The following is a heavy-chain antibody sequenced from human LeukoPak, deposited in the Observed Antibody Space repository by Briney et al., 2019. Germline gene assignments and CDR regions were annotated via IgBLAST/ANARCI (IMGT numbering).Heavy chain of an antibody. CDR1: GFTFSSYS. Sequence: GGSLRLSCAASGFTFSSYSMNWVRQAPGKGLEWVSSISSSSSYIYYADSVKGRFTISRDNAKNSLYLQMNSLRAEDTAVYYCARGLREQQQLVRRDYYYYYGMDVWGQGTTVTVSS. J-gene: IGHJ6*02. D-gene: IGHD6-13*01. CDR3: ARGLREQQQLVRRDYYYYYGMDV. CDR2: ISSSSSYI. V-gene: IGHV3-21*01.